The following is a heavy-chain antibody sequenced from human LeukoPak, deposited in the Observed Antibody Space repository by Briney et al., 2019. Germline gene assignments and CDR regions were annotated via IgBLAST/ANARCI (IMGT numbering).Heavy chain of an antibody. Sequence: GGSLRLSCAASGFTFSSYAMSWVRQAPGKGLEWVSAISGSGGSTYYADSVKGRFTISRDNSKNTLYLQMNSLKTEDTAVYYCTTEYDYDYYDSSGNDYWGQGTLVTVSS. CDR3: TTEYDYDYYDSSGNDY. CDR2: ISGSGGST. V-gene: IGHV3-23*01. J-gene: IGHJ4*02. D-gene: IGHD3-22*01. CDR1: GFTFSSYA.